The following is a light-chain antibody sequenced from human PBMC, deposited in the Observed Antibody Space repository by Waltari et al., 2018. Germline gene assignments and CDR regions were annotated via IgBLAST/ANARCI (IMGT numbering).Light chain of an antibody. CDR3: QQRANWPPLT. V-gene: IGKV3-11*01. CDR2: HAS. Sequence: EILLTPPPATLPLSPGERATLPCRASQSVYTFLAWYQQKPGQAPRLLIYHASNRAAGIPARFSGSGSGTDFTLTISSLEPEDSAVYYCQQRANWPPLTFGGGTKVEI. J-gene: IGKJ4*01. CDR1: QSVYTF.